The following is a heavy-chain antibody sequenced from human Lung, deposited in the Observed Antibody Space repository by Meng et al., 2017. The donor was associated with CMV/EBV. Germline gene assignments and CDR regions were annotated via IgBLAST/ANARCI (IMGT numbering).Heavy chain of an antibody. CDR3: ARVVTALWGYYFDY. D-gene: IGHD2-21*02. CDR1: GGSISSSNW. CDR2: IYHSGST. Sequence: QVQVQGSGPRLVQPSGTLSLTCAVSGGSISSSNWWSWVRQPPGKGLEWIGEIYHSGSTNYNPSLKSRVTISVDKSKNQFSLKLSSVTAADTAVYYCARVVTALWGYYFDYWGQGTLVTVSS. J-gene: IGHJ4*02. V-gene: IGHV4-4*02.